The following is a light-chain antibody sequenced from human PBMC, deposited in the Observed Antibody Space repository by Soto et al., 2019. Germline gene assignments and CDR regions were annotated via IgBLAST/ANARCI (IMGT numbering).Light chain of an antibody. CDR2: GAS. Sequence: EIVMTQSPATLSVSPGERVTLSCRASQSFSSNLAWYQHKPGQAPRLLIYGASTTATDVPPRFSGSGSGTDYTLTISSLEPEDFAVYYCQQRTRWPMTFGQGTRLEIK. V-gene: IGKV3-15*01. CDR3: QQRTRWPMT. CDR1: QSFSSN. J-gene: IGKJ5*01.